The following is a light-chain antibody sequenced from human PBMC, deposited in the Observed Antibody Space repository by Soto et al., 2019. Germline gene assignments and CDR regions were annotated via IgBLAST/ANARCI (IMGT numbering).Light chain of an antibody. J-gene: IGKJ4*01. V-gene: IGKV1-9*01. CDR3: QQFNSYPLT. CDR1: QGFTTY. CDR2: AAS. Sequence: DIQLTQSPSFLSASVGDRVTITCRASQGFTTYLAWYQQKPGKAPELLIYAASTLQSGVPSRFSGSGSGTEFTLTISSLQPEDFATYYCQQFNSYPLTFGGGTKVEIK.